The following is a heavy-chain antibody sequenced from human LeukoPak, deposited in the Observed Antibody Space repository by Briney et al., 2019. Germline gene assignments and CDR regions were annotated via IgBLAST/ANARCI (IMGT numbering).Heavy chain of an antibody. J-gene: IGHJ6*02. CDR2: INPNSGGT. D-gene: IGHD3-16*01. V-gene: IGHV1-2*02. CDR3: ARDLVYDSPPSGMDV. Sequence: ASVKVSCKASGYTFTGYYMHWVRQAPGQGLEWMGWINPNSGGTNYAQKFQGRVTMTRDTPISTAYMELSRLRSDDTAVYYCARDLVYDSPPSGMDVWGQGTTVTVSS. CDR1: GYTFTGYY.